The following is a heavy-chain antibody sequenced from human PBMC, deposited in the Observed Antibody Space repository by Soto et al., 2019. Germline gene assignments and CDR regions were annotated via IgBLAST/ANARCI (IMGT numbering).Heavy chain of an antibody. CDR1: SVSITSSNG. V-gene: IGHV4-4*02. J-gene: IGHJ4*02. CDR2: ISHSGTV. D-gene: IGHD3-16*01. CDR3: ARDYDGFDY. Sequence: SETLSLTCDVSSVSITSSNGWTWVRQPPGKGLEWLGKISHSGTVNYNATLRSRVTISVDKPKNQLSLKLMSVTAADTAVYYCARDYDGFDYWGPGILVT.